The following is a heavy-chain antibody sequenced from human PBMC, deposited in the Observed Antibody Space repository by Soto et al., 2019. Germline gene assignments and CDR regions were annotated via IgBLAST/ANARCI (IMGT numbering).Heavy chain of an antibody. J-gene: IGHJ6*03. CDR3: AKVASGSRDMDV. CDR1: GFTFSSDG. V-gene: IGHV3-30*18. D-gene: IGHD3-10*01. CDR2: ISFEGSDK. Sequence: QVQLVESGGGVVQPGRSLRLSCEASGFTFSSDGMHWVRQAPGKGLEWVALISFEGSDKYYADSVKGRFTISRDNSKNTMYLQMNSLRAEDTAVYYCAKVASGSRDMDVWGKGTTVTVSS.